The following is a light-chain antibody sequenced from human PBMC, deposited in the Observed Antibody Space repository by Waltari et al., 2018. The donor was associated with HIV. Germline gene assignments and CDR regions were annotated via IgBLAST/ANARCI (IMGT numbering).Light chain of an antibody. J-gene: IGLJ3*02. Sequence: QSALTQPASVSGSPGQSITISCTGTTSAVGNYNIVSWYRQHPDKAPKLLIFEVTRRPSGVSDRFSGSKSGNTASLTISGLQAEDEADYYCCSYAGSDTLVFGGGTKLTVL. CDR2: EVT. CDR1: TSAVGNYNI. V-gene: IGLV2-23*02. CDR3: CSYAGSDTLV.